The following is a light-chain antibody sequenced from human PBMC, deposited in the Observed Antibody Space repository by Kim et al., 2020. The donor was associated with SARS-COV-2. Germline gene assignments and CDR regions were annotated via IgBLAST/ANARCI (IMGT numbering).Light chain of an antibody. Sequence: ASVGDRGTITGRASQEINIWLAWYQQKPGKAPKLLIYKASSLESGVPSSFSGSGSGAEFTLTISSLQPDDFATYYCQQYTSFPRTFGQGTKVEIK. CDR3: QQYTSFPRT. J-gene: IGKJ1*01. CDR2: KAS. V-gene: IGKV1-5*03. CDR1: QEINIW.